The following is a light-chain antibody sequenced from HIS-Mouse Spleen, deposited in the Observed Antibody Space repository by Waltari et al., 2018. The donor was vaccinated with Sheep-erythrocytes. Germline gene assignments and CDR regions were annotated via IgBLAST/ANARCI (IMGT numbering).Light chain of an antibody. CDR2: DVS. Sequence: QSALTQPRSVSGSPGQSVTISCTGTSSHVGGYNYVSWYQQHPGKAPKLMIYDVSKRPSGVPDRFSGSKSGNTASLTISGLQAEDEADNYCCSYAGSYNHVFATGTKVTVL. V-gene: IGLV2-11*01. CDR1: SSHVGGYNY. J-gene: IGLJ1*01. CDR3: CSYAGSYNHV.